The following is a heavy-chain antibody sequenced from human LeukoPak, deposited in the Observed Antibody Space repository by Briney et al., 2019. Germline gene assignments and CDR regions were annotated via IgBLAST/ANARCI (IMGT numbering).Heavy chain of an antibody. CDR1: GFTFSWHW. D-gene: IGHD2/OR15-2a*01. V-gene: IGHV3-74*01. Sequence: GGSLRLSCAASGFTFSWHWMHWVRQAPGKGLVWVSRISADGSITAYADSVRGRFTISRDNANNTVYLQMSSLRAEDSAVYYCARSNHLDSWAQGTLVTVSS. J-gene: IGHJ4*02. CDR3: ARSNHLDS. CDR2: ISADGSIT.